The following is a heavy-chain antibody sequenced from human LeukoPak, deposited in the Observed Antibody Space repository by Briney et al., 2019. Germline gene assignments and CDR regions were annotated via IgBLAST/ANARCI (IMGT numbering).Heavy chain of an antibody. Sequence: GGSLRLSCAASGFTFSSYGMHWVRQAPGKGLEWVAVIWYDGSNKYYADSVKGRFTISRDNSKNTLYLQMNSLRAEDTAVYYCARGNLRGLVVRMDVWGQGTTVTVPS. J-gene: IGHJ6*02. D-gene: IGHD2-2*01. V-gene: IGHV3-33*01. CDR3: ARGNLRGLVVRMDV. CDR2: IWYDGSNK. CDR1: GFTFSSYG.